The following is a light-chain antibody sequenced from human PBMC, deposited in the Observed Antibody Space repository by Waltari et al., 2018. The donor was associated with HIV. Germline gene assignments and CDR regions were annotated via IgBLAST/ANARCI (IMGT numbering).Light chain of an antibody. J-gene: IGLJ2*01. Sequence: QSALTQSASVSGSPGQSITISCTGTSSDAGSYNLSSWYQHHPGKAPKLMIYEVNKRPSGVSNRFSGSKSGNTASLTISGLQAEDEADYYCCSYAGSSTSVVFGGGTKLTVL. CDR3: CSYAGSSTSVV. CDR2: EVN. V-gene: IGLV2-23*02. CDR1: SSDAGSYNL.